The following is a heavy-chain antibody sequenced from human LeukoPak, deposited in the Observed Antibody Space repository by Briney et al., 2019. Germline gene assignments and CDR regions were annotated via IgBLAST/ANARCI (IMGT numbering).Heavy chain of an antibody. V-gene: IGHV1-69*05. Sequence: GSSVKVSCKASGGTFSSYAISWVRQAPGQGLEWMGGIIPIFGTANYAQKFQGRVTITTDESMSTAYMELSSLRSEDTAVYYCAREHYYDSSGYYGYWGQGTLVTVSS. CDR2: IIPIFGTA. J-gene: IGHJ4*02. CDR1: GGTFSSYA. CDR3: AREHYYDSSGYYGY. D-gene: IGHD3-22*01.